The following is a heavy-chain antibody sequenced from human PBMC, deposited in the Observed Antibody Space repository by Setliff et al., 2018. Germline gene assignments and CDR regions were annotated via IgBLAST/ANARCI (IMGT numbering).Heavy chain of an antibody. D-gene: IGHD1-26*01. J-gene: IGHJ6*03. CDR2: IYYSGST. CDR1: GGSISSGDYY. CDR3: ARGEGGSYLGAYYYYYMDG. Sequence: SETLSLTCTVSGGSISSGDYYWSWIRQPPGKGLEWLGHIYYSGSTYYNPSLKSRVTRSVDTSKNQFTLKLSSVTAADTAVYYCARGEGGSYLGAYYYYYMDGWGKGTTVTVSS. V-gene: IGHV4-30-4*08.